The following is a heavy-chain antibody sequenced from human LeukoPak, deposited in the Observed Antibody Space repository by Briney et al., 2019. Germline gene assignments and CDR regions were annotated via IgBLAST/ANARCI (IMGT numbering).Heavy chain of an antibody. CDR3: ARRGEAMDPFDY. Sequence: GESLKISCKGSGNSFSNYFIAWVRQMPGKGLEWMGIIYPGDSDTRYSPSFQGQVTISADKSINTVYLQWSSLKASDTAIYYCARRGEAMDPFDYWGQGTLVTVSS. V-gene: IGHV5-51*01. J-gene: IGHJ4*02. CDR2: IYPGDSDT. D-gene: IGHD5-18*01. CDR1: GNSFSNYF.